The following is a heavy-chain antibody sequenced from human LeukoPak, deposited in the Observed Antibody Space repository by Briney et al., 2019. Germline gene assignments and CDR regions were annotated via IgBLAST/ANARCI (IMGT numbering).Heavy chain of an antibody. D-gene: IGHD3-9*01. V-gene: IGHV3-23*01. CDR3: ARDQEQYFDWLRVDYYYYGMDV. CDR1: EFTFSSYA. CDR2: ISGSGGST. J-gene: IGHJ6*02. Sequence: GGSLRLSCAASEFTFSSYAMSWVRQAPGKGLEWVSAISGSGGSTYYADSVKGRFTISRDNSKNTLYLQMNTLRAEDTAVYYCARDQEQYFDWLRVDYYYYGMDVWGQGTTVTVSS.